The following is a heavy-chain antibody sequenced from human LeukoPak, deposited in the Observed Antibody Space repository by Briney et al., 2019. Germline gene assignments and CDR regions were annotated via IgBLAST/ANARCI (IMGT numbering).Heavy chain of an antibody. CDR1: GYTFTSYG. V-gene: IGHV1-2*02. Sequence: EASVKVSCKASGYTFTSYGISWVRQAPGQGLEWMGWINPNSGGTNYAQKFQGRVTMTRDTSISTAYMELSRLRSDDTAVYYCARAFIGGVIVDYWGQGTLVTVSS. CDR3: ARAFIGGVIVDY. J-gene: IGHJ4*02. D-gene: IGHD3-16*02. CDR2: INPNSGGT.